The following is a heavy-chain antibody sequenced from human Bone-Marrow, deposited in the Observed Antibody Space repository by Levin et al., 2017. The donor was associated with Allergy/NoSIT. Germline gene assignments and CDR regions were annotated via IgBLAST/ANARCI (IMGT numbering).Heavy chain of an antibody. V-gene: IGHV7-4-1*02. D-gene: IGHD2-2*01. CDR1: GYTFTKYA. CDR2: INTNTGNP. J-gene: IGHJ3*02. Sequence: GGSLRLSCKASGYTFTKYAMNWVRQAPGQGLEWMGWINTNTGNPTYAQGFTGRLVFSLDTSVSTAYLQISSLKAEDTAVSYCARVHFGNQLPFDALEIWGQGTMVTVSS. CDR3: ARVHFGNQLPFDALEI.